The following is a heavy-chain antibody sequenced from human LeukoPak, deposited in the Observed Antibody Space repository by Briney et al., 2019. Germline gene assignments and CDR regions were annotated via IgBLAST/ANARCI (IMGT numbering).Heavy chain of an antibody. J-gene: IGHJ4*02. CDR2: ISFDGSNK. CDR1: RFTFRNYT. Sequence: GGSLTLPYAASRFTFRNYTMHWVRQAPGKGLEWVAVISFDGSNKYSADSVRGRFTISRGNAKNSLYLQMNSLRAEDTAIYYCARDVPYYYDSSGYYSPFDFWGQGTLVTVSS. V-gene: IGHV3-30-3*01. D-gene: IGHD3-22*01. CDR3: ARDVPYYYDSSGYYSPFDF.